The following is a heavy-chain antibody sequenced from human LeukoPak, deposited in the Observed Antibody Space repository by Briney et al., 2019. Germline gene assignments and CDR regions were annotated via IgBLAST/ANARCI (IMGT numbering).Heavy chain of an antibody. CDR2: ISSSSSYI. V-gene: IGHV3-21*01. CDR3: ARESSVVGRNIDY. CDR1: GFTFSNYK. J-gene: IGHJ4*02. Sequence: GGSLRLSCAATGFTFSNYKMNWVRQAPGKGLEWVSSISSSSSYIYYADSVKGRFTISRDNAKNSLYLQMNSLRAEDTAVYYCARESSVVGRNIDYWGQGTLVTVSS. D-gene: IGHD1-26*01.